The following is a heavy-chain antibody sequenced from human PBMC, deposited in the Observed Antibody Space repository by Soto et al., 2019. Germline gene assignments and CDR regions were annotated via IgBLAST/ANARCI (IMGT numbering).Heavy chain of an antibody. CDR3: ARDLYCISTSCYGRFDY. J-gene: IGHJ4*02. V-gene: IGHV1-69*12. CDR1: GGTFSSYA. CDR2: IIPIFGTA. D-gene: IGHD2-2*01. Sequence: QVQLVQSGAEVKKPGSSVKVSCKASGGTFSSYAISWVRQAPGQGLEWMGGIIPIFGTANYAQKFQGRVTITADESTSTAYMELSSLRSEDTAVYYCARDLYCISTSCYGRFDYWGQGTLVTVSS.